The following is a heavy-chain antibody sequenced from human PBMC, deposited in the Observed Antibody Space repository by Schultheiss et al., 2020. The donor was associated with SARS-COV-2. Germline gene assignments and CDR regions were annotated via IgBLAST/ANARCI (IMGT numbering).Heavy chain of an antibody. J-gene: IGHJ6*02. CDR2: IYYSGST. D-gene: IGHD5-12*01. Sequence: SETLSLTCTVSGGSISSSSYYWGWIRQPPGKGLEWIGSIYYSGSTYYNPSLKSRVTISVDRSKNQFSLKLSSVTAADTAVYYCARDCGYALYYYYYGMYVWGQGTTVTVSS. V-gene: IGHV4-39*07. CDR1: GGSISSSSYY. CDR3: ARDCGYALYYYYYGMYV.